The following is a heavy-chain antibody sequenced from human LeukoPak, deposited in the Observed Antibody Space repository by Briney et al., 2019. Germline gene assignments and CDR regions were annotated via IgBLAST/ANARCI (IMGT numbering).Heavy chain of an antibody. V-gene: IGHV3-33*01. CDR2: IWYDGSNK. Sequence: GGSLRLSCAASGFTFSSYGMHWVRQAPGKGPEWVAVIWYDGSNKYYADSVKGRFTISRDNSKNTLYLQMNSLRAEDTAVYYCASGGLRSAFDYWGQGTLVTVSS. CDR3: ASGGLRSAFDY. D-gene: IGHD5-12*01. CDR1: GFTFSSYG. J-gene: IGHJ4*02.